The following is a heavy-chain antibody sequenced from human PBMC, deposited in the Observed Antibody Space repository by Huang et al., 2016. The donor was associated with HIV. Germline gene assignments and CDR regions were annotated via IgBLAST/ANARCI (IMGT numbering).Heavy chain of an antibody. CDR1: DYTFTSYG. Sequence: QVQLVQSGGEVKKPGASVKVSCKASDYTFTSYGISWVRQAPGQGLGWMGWISTKNGDTNYAQKFQGRVTMTTDTSTSTADMELRSLRSDDTAVYYCGGSSGYWSFDYWGQGTLVTVSS. D-gene: IGHD3-22*01. V-gene: IGHV1-18*04. J-gene: IGHJ4*02. CDR2: ISTKNGDT. CDR3: GGSSGYWSFDY.